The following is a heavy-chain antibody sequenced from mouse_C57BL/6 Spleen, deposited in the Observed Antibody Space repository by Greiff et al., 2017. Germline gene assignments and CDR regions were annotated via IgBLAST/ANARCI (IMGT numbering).Heavy chain of an antibody. Sequence: QVQLQQPGAELVKPGASVKLSCKASGYTFPSYWMHWVKQRPGRGLEWIGRIDPYSGGTKYNEKFKRKATLTVDKPSSTAYMQLSSLTSEDSAVYYCARDGVYYGSSYYAIDYWGQGTSVTVSA. J-gene: IGHJ4*01. CDR1: GYTFPSYW. CDR2: IDPYSGGT. CDR3: ARDGVYYGSSYYAIDY. V-gene: IGHV1-72*01. D-gene: IGHD1-1*01.